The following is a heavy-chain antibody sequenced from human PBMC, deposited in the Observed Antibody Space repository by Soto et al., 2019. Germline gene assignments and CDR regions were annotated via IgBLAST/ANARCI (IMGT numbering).Heavy chain of an antibody. D-gene: IGHD3-10*01. J-gene: IGHJ6*02. CDR2: INHRGSL. CDR3: GGGLTQRMGRYMDV. Sequence: SETLSLTCTVTGGSMTSGDQYWTWIRHRPGEGLEWFGYINHRGSLYYNPSLKSRVSMSVDTSKNQFSLNLSSVTAADTAGYYCGGGLTQRMGRYMDVWGQGTTVTVSS. CDR1: GGSMTSGDQY. V-gene: IGHV4-31*03.